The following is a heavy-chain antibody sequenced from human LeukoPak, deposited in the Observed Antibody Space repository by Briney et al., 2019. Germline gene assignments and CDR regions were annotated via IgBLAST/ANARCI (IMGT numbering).Heavy chain of an antibody. V-gene: IGHV1-69*05. CDR1: GGTFSSYA. D-gene: IGHD6-6*01. CDR3: ATTGSSSYYYYYYMGV. J-gene: IGHJ6*03. Sequence: ASVKVSCKASGGTFSSYAISWVRQAPGQGLEWMGGIIPIFGTANYAQKFQGRVTITTDESTSTAYMELSSLRSEDTAVYYCATTGSSSYYYYYYMGVWGKGTTVTVSS. CDR2: IIPIFGTA.